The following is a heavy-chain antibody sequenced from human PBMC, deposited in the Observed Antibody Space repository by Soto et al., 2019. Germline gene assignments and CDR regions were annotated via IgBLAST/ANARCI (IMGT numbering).Heavy chain of an antibody. V-gene: IGHV2-5*02. CDR2: IYGDDDK. Sequence: QITLKESGPTLVKPTQTLTLTCTFSGFSLSTSAVGVGWIRQPPGKALEWLTVIYGDDDKRSSPSLRSRLTITKHTSKHQVVLTMTNMDPVATATYYCAHRHRDSAGLFDYWGQGTLVTVSS. J-gene: IGHJ4*02. CDR1: GFSLSTSAVG. CDR3: AHRHRDSAGLFDY.